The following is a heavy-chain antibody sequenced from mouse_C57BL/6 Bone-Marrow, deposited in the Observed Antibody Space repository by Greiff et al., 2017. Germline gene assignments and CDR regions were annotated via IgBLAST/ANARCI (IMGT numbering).Heavy chain of an antibody. Sequence: EVQLQESGGDLVKPGGSLKLSCAASGFTFSSYGMSWVRQTPDKRLEWVATISSGGSYTYYPDSVKGRLTISRDNAKNTLYLQMSSLKSEDTAMYYCARQGLYGSSYDWYFDVWGTGTTVTVSS. CDR2: ISSGGSYT. CDR1: GFTFSSYG. D-gene: IGHD1-1*01. V-gene: IGHV5-6*01. CDR3: ARQGLYGSSYDWYFDV. J-gene: IGHJ1*03.